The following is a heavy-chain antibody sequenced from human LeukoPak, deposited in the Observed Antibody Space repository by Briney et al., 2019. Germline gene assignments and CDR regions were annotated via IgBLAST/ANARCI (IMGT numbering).Heavy chain of an antibody. Sequence: GGSLRLSCAASGFTFSSYCMSWVRQAPGKGLEWVANIKQDGSEKYYVDSVKGRFTISRDNAKNSLYLQMNSLRAEDTAVYYCARAGPSPRGWFDAWGQGTLVTVYS. CDR2: IKQDGSEK. D-gene: IGHD3-16*01. V-gene: IGHV3-7*01. CDR3: ARAGPSPRGWFDA. J-gene: IGHJ5*02. CDR1: GFTFSSYC.